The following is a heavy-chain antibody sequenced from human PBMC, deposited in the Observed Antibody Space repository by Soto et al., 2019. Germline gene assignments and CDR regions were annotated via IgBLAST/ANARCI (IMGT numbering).Heavy chain of an antibody. J-gene: IGHJ4*02. Sequence: ASVKVSCKASGYTFTSYGISWVRQAPEQVLEWMGWISAYNGNTNYPQKFQGRVTMTTDISTSTAYMELRSLRSDDTAVYYCARQKYYYDTSGYFMPDYWGQGTQVTVSS. V-gene: IGHV1-18*04. D-gene: IGHD3-22*01. CDR1: GYTFTSYG. CDR3: ARQKYYYDTSGYFMPDY. CDR2: ISAYNGNT.